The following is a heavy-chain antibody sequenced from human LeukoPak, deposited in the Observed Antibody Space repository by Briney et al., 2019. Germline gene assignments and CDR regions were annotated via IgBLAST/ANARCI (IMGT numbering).Heavy chain of an antibody. CDR1: GFIFSDHA. Sequence: GGSLRLSCVASGFIFSDHAFHWVRQSPDKGLEWVALIGSDGTKQYYADSVQGRFTVSREISKNTLFLQMNTVRADDTAVYFCARQMTSTRLFDSWGQGTLVTVSS. CDR2: IGSDGTKQ. CDR3: ARQMTSTRLFDS. J-gene: IGHJ4*02. V-gene: IGHV3-30*04. D-gene: IGHD5/OR15-5a*01.